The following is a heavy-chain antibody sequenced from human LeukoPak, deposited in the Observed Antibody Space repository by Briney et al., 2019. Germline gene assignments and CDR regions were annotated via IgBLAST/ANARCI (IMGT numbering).Heavy chain of an antibody. V-gene: IGHV1-69*05. CDR3: AREGRRITMVRGVNYFDY. Sequence: GASVKVSCKASGGTFSSYAISWLRQAPGQGLEWMGRIIPIFGTANYAQKFKGIVTITTDESPSTAYMELSSMRSEDTAVYYCAREGRRITMVRGVNYFDYWGQGTLVTVSS. J-gene: IGHJ4*02. D-gene: IGHD3-10*01. CDR2: IIPIFGTA. CDR1: GGTFSSYA.